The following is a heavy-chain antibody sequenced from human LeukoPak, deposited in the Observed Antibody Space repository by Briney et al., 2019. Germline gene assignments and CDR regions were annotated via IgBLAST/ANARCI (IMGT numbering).Heavy chain of an antibody. CDR3: AKARAVAGHGRDNGFDP. CDR2: IRYDGSNK. J-gene: IGHJ5*02. V-gene: IGHV3-30*02. D-gene: IGHD6-19*01. CDR1: GFTFSSYG. Sequence: PGGSLRLSCAASGFTFSSYGMHWVRQAPGKGLEWVAFIRYDGSNKYYADSVKGRFTISRDNSKNTLYLQMNSLRAEDTAVYYCAKARAVAGHGRDNGFDPWGQGTLVTVSS.